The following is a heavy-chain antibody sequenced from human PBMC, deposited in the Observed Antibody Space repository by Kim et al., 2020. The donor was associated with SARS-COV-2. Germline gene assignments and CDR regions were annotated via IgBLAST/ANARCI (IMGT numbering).Heavy chain of an antibody. V-gene: IGHV3-30*03. CDR3: AREVALGVNFVD. Sequence: GGSLRLSCATSGFTFKTSVMHWVRQAPGKGLEWVAGLSYDEAYIFYGDSVKGRFTISRDNSKNTLYLQMDSLRVDDTAVYYCAREVALGVNFVDWGQGTLVTVSS. J-gene: IGHJ4*02. CDR1: GFTFKTSV. D-gene: IGHD3-16*01. CDR2: LSYDEAYI.